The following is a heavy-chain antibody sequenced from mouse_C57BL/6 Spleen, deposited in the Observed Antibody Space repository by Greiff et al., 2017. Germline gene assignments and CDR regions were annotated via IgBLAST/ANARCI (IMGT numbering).Heavy chain of an antibody. CDR2: IYPGDGDT. CDR3: ARTAQATFAY. J-gene: IGHJ3*01. D-gene: IGHD3-2*02. CDR1: GYAFSSSW. V-gene: IGHV1-82*01. Sequence: QVQLQQSGPELVKPGASVKISCKASGYAFSSSWMNWVKQRPGKGLEWIGRIYPGDGDTNYNGKFKGKATLTADKSSSTAYMQLSSLTSEDSAVYCWARTAQATFAYWGQGTLVTVSA.